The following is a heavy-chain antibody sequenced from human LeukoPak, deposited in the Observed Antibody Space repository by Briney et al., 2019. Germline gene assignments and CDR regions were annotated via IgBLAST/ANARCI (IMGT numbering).Heavy chain of an antibody. J-gene: IGHJ4*02. Sequence: SETLSLTCAVSGGSFSGYYWSWIRQPPGKGLEWIGEINHSGSTNYNPSLKSRVTISVDTSKNQFSLKLSSVTAADTAVYYCARSXEDYGDPLDYWGQGTLVTVSS. CDR1: GGSFSGYY. D-gene: IGHD4-17*01. CDR3: ARSXEDYGDPLDY. V-gene: IGHV4-34*01. CDR2: INHSGST.